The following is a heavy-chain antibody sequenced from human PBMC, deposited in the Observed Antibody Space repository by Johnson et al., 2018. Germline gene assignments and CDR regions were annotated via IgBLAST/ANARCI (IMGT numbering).Heavy chain of an antibody. Sequence: VQLLESGGGLIQPGGSLRLSCAASGFTVSSNYMSWVRQAPGKGLEWVSIIYSGGSTYYADAVNGRFTISRDNSKNTVYLQMNSLRAEDTAVYYCARQFISGSYFYYFYYGMDVWGQGTTVTVSS. J-gene: IGHJ6*02. CDR1: GFTVSSNY. CDR3: ARQFISGSYFYYFYYGMDV. CDR2: IYSGGST. D-gene: IGHD1-26*01. V-gene: IGHV3-53*01.